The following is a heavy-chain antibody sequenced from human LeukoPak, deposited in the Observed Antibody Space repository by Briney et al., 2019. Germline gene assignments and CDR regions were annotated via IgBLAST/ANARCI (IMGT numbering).Heavy chain of an antibody. CDR2: IYSGEST. Sequence: RAGGSLRPSCAASGFTFSTYGMSWVRQAPGRGLEWVAVIYSGESTNYADSVKGRFTISRDSSKNTLYLQMNSLRAEDTAVYYCARASGIDYTDMPDYWGQGTLVTVSS. CDR3: ARASGIDYTDMPDY. CDR1: GFTFSTYG. J-gene: IGHJ4*02. D-gene: IGHD1-26*01. V-gene: IGHV3-53*01.